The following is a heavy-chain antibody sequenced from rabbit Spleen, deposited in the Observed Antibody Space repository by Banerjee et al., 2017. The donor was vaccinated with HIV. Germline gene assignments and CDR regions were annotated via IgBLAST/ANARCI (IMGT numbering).Heavy chain of an antibody. CDR1: GFSLSSSDY. Sequence: QSLEESGGDLVKPGASLTLTCTASGFSLSSSDYMSWVRQAPGKGLEWIGYIDPIFGIAVYASWVNGRFTISSHNAQKTLYLQLNSLTAADTATYFCVREVAGKFNLWGQGTLVTVS. D-gene: IGHD4-1*01. CDR3: VREVAGKFNL. V-gene: IGHV1S40*01. J-gene: IGHJ4*01. CDR2: IDPIFGIA.